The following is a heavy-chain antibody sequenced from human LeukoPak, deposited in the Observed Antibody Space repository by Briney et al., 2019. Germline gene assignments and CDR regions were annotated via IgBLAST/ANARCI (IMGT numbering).Heavy chain of an antibody. V-gene: IGHV3-30*18. CDR2: ISYDGNIE. CDR1: GFTFSSYG. J-gene: IGHJ6*03. CDR3: AKDGFRFGELRYYYYYYMDV. D-gene: IGHD3-10*01. Sequence: PGGSLRLSCAASGFTFSSYGMHWVRQAPGKGLEWVAVISYDGNIEYSADSVKGRFTISRDNSKNTLYLQMNSLRVEDTAVYYCAKDGFRFGELRYYYYYYMDVWGKGTTVTVSS.